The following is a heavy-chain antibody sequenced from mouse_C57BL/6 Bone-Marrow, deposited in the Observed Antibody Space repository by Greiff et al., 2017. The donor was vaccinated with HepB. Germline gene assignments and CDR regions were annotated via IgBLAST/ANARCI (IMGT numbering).Heavy chain of an antibody. Sequence: QVQLQQPGAELVMPGASVKLSCKASGYTFTSYWMHWVKQSPGQGLEWIGEIDPSDSYTNYNQKFKGKSTLTVDKSSSTAYMQLSSLTSEDSAVYYCARLIITTVVDWYFDVWGTGTTVTVSS. CDR2: IDPSDSYT. J-gene: IGHJ1*03. D-gene: IGHD1-1*01. CDR1: GYTFTSYW. V-gene: IGHV1-69*01. CDR3: ARLIITTVVDWYFDV.